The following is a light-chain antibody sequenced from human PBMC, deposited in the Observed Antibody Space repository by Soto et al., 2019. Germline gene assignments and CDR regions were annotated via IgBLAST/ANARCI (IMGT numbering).Light chain of an antibody. J-gene: IGKJ3*01. CDR2: GAS. Sequence: DIQMTQSPSSLSASVGDRVTITCQAIQDITNYLSWYQQKPGKAPKLLIYGASNLQTGVPSRFSGGGSGTDFTLTIRGLQPEDIASYYCHHYGDFPFTFAPGTKVEI. CDR1: QDITNY. CDR3: HHYGDFPFT. V-gene: IGKV1-33*01.